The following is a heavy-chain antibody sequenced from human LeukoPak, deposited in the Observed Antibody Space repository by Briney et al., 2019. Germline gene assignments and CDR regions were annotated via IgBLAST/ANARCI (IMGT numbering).Heavy chain of an antibody. CDR3: ARDLGWAAGGDC. CDR1: GFTFSSYS. J-gene: IGHJ4*02. V-gene: IGHV3-48*02. Sequence: PGGSLRLSCAASGFTFSSYSMYWVRQAPGQGLEWVSYITGSSSAIYYADSVKGRFTISRDNAKNSLYLQMNSLRDEDTAVYYCARDLGWAAGGDCWGQGTLVTVSS. CDR2: ITGSSSAI. D-gene: IGHD6-13*01.